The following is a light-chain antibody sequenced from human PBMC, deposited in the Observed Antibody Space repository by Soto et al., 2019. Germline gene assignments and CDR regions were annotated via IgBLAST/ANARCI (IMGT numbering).Light chain of an antibody. J-gene: IGLJ1*01. CDR3: SSYTSSSTLNYV. V-gene: IGLV2-14*01. CDR2: GVS. Sequence: QSVLTQPASVSGSPGQSITMSCTGTSSDIGNYNYVSWYQQHPGKAPKLMIYGVSNGPSGVSNRFSGSKSGNTASLTISGLQAEDEADYYCSSYTSSSTLNYVFGTGTKVTVL. CDR1: SSDIGNYNY.